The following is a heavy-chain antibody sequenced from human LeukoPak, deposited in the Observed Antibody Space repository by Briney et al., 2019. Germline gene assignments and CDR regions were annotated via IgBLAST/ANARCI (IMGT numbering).Heavy chain of an antibody. CDR1: GLTFSSYE. CDR2: ISSSGSSI. V-gene: IGHV3-48*03. D-gene: IGHD2/OR15-2a*01. CDR3: ARGGGRHVEY. J-gene: IGHJ4*02. Sequence: PGGSLRLSCAASGLTFSSYEMNWVRQAPGKGLEWVSYISSSGSSIYYADSVKGRFTISRDNAKNSLYLQMNSLRAEDTAVYYCARGGGRHVEYWGQGNLVTVSS.